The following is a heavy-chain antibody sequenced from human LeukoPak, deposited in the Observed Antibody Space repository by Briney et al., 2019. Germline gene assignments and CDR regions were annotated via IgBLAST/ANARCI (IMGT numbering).Heavy chain of an antibody. D-gene: IGHD4-17*01. J-gene: IGHJ4*02. CDR1: GFTFSAYA. CDR3: AKDIHGDYGGLDY. Sequence: GGSLRLSCAASGFTFSAYAMNWVRQAPGKGLELVSTIINNGRTTSYADSVKGRFTISRDNSKNTVYLQMSSLTAEDTAVYYCAKDIHGDYGGLDYWGQRTLVTVSS. CDR2: IINNGRTT. V-gene: IGHV3-23*01.